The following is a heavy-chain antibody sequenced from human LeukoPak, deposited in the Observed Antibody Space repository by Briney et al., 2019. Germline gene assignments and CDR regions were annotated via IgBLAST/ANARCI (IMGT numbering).Heavy chain of an antibody. CDR2: IYYSGST. CDR3: ARDDDGYNYLAGHYNWFGP. V-gene: IGHV4-39*07. Sequence: SETLSLTCTVSGGSISSSSYYWGWLRQPPGKGLEWIGSIYYSGSTYYNPSLKSRVTISVDTSKNQFSLKLSSVTAADTAVYYCARDDDGYNYLAGHYNWFGPWGQGTLVTVSS. CDR1: GGSISSSSYY. J-gene: IGHJ5*02. D-gene: IGHD5-24*01.